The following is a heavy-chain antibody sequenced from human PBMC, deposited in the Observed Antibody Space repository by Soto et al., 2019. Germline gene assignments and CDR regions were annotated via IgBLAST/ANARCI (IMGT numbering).Heavy chain of an antibody. CDR1: GFTVSNNS. D-gene: IGHD3-10*01. Sequence: EVQLVESGGGLIQPGGSLRLSCAVSGFTVSNNSMSWVRQAPGKGLEGVSVIYSGGYTAYGDSVKGRFTISRDNSKTPTYPKTKSLRADDPAVYFCATHPGGGGYWGQGTLVTVSS. V-gene: IGHV3-53*01. J-gene: IGHJ4*02. CDR3: ATHPGGGGY. CDR2: IYSGGYT.